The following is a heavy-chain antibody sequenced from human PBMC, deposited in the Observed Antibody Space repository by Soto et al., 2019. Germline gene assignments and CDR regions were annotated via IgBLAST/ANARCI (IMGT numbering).Heavy chain of an antibody. CDR1: GYTFTSYY. J-gene: IGHJ6*02. CDR3: ARDLSEHLYYYYYGMDV. Sequence: ASVKVSCKASGYTFTSYYMHWLRQAPGQGLEWMGIINPSGGSTSYAQKFQGRVTMTRDTSTSTVYMELSSLRSEDTAVYYCARDLSEHLYYYYYGMDVWGQGTTVTVSS. V-gene: IGHV1-46*01. CDR2: INPSGGST. D-gene: IGHD3-16*02.